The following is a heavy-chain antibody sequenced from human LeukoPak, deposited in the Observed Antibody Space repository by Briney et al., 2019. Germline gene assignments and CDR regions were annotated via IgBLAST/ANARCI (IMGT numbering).Heavy chain of an antibody. Sequence: SETLSLTCTVSGGSISSYYWGWIRQPPGKGLEWIGSIYHSGSTYYNPSLKSRVTISVDTSKNQFSLKLSSVTAADTAVYYCASFGGFNSGELDYWGQGTLVTVSS. CDR3: ASFGGFNSGELDY. J-gene: IGHJ4*02. CDR2: IYHSGST. V-gene: IGHV4-38-2*02. CDR1: GGSISSYY. D-gene: IGHD3-10*01.